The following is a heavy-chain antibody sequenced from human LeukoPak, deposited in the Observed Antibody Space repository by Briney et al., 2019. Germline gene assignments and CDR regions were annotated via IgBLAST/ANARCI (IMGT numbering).Heavy chain of an antibody. Sequence: WETLSLTCTVSGGSISDYYWSWIRQPPGKGLEWIGYIYYSGSTNYTPSLKSRVTISINTSKNQFSLRLSSVTAADTAVYYCAGATSRVAFDIWGQGTRVTVPS. J-gene: IGHJ3*02. CDR2: IYYSGST. D-gene: IGHD2-2*01. V-gene: IGHV4-59*01. CDR1: GGSISDYY. CDR3: AGATSRVAFDI.